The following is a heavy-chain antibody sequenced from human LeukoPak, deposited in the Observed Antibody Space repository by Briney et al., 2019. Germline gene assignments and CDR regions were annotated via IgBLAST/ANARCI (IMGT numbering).Heavy chain of an antibody. D-gene: IGHD3-10*01. CDR1: GGSVSSGGYY. J-gene: IGHJ6*02. CDR3: ARAGVTMIRGVITEYRGDV. Sequence: SQTLSLTCTVSGGSVSSGGYYWSWIRQHPGKGLEWIVYVYYGGSTYYNPSLKSRVTISVDKSKNQFSLKLSSVTAADTAVYYCARAGVTMIRGVITEYRGDVWGQGTTVTVSS. CDR2: VYYGGST. V-gene: IGHV4-31*03.